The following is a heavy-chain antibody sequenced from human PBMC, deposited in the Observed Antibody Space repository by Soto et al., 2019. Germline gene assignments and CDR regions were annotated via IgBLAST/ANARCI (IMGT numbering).Heavy chain of an antibody. V-gene: IGHV4-59*01. Sequence: PSETLSLTCIVSGVSITSYHCSWVREFPVKGLEWISYTSYTWNTNYNPSLQSRVTISIDTSKNQLSLKMTSMTAADTAVYYCARDMNDGFPQSFEHWGQGTLVPVSS. J-gene: IGHJ5*02. CDR3: ARDMNDGFPQSFEH. D-gene: IGHD3-16*01. CDR2: TSYTWNT. CDR1: GVSITSYH.